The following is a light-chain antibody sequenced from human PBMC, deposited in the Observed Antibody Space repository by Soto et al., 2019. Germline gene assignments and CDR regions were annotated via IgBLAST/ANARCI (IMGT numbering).Light chain of an antibody. CDR2: AAS. CDR1: QSIRNNC. J-gene: IGKJ4*01. CDR3: QQYGSYSLT. V-gene: IGKV3-20*01. Sequence: EVVLTQSPGTLSLSPGERASLSCRASQSIRNNCLAWYQQKPGQAPRILIYAASNRATGIPDRFSGGGSETDFTLTISSLQPDDFAVYYCQQYGSYSLTFGRGTKVDIK.